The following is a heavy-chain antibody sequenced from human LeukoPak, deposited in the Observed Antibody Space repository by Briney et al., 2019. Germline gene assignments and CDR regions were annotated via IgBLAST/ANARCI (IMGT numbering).Heavy chain of an antibody. D-gene: IGHD6-19*01. V-gene: IGHV1-2*02. CDR1: GYTFTDYY. Sequence: ASVKVSCKASGYTFTDYYIHWVRQAPGQGLEWMGWVKPNSGGTNYAQKVQGRVTMTRDTSISTAYMELSRLTSDDTAVYYCAGVGYSSAWSNFDYWGQGTLVTVSS. CDR3: AGVGYSSAWSNFDY. CDR2: VKPNSGGT. J-gene: IGHJ4*02.